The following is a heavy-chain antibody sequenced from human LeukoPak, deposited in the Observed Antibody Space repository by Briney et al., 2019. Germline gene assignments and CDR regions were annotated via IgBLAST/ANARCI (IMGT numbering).Heavy chain of an antibody. D-gene: IGHD5-24*01. CDR1: GFTFSDYN. Sequence: GGSLRLSCAASGFTFSDYNMRWIRQAPGKGLEWVSSISRSGSTKYYADSVKGRFTISRDNAKNSLFLQMNSLRAEDTSVYYCARGQRRHIDMAPSFDYWGQGTLVTVSS. J-gene: IGHJ4*02. V-gene: IGHV3-11*04. CDR3: ARGQRRHIDMAPSFDY. CDR2: ISRSGSTK.